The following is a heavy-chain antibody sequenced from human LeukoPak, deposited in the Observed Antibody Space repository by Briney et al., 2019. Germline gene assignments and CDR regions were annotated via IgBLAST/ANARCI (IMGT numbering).Heavy chain of an antibody. V-gene: IGHV3-23*01. J-gene: IGHJ4*02. CDR3: VREDTPATANY. Sequence: PGGSLRLSCVASGITFSNYAVSWVRQAPEKGLDWVSVISGSAHKIRYADSVKGRFTISRDNSENIVYLQMNNLRVEDTAVYYCVREDTPATANYWGQGTLVTISS. CDR2: ISGSAHKI. CDR1: GITFSNYA. D-gene: IGHD2-21*02.